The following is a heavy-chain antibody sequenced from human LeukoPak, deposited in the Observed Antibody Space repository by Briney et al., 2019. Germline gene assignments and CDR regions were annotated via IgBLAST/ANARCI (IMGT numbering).Heavy chain of an antibody. D-gene: IGHD2-2*02. V-gene: IGHV4-34*01. CDR1: GGSFSGYY. CDR2: INHSGST. Sequence: SETLSLTCAVYGGSFSGYYRSWIRQPPGKGLEWIGEINHSGSTNYNPSLKSRVTISVDTSKNQFSLKLSSVTAADTAVYYCASQGRGAIRQFDPWGQGTLVTVSS. J-gene: IGHJ5*02. CDR3: ASQGRGAIRQFDP.